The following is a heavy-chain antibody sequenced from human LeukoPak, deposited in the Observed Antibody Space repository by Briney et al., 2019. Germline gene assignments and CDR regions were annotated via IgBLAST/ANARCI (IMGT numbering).Heavy chain of an antibody. CDR3: ARGLPRRLYAFDI. Sequence: GASVKVSCKASGYTFTGYYMHWVRQAPGQGLEWMGWINPNSGGTNYAQKFQGRVTMTRDTSISTAYMELSRLRSDVTAVYYCARGLPRRLYAFDIWGQGTMVTVSS. CDR1: GYTFTGYY. D-gene: IGHD3-16*01. V-gene: IGHV1-2*02. J-gene: IGHJ3*02. CDR2: INPNSGGT.